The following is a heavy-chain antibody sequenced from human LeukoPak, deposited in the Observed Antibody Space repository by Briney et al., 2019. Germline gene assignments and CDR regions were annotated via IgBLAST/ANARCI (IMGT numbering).Heavy chain of an antibody. Sequence: GGSLRLSCEASGFPFSSYAMSWVRQAPGKGLEWVSVISGSGDSTYYADSVEGRCTSSRDNSKDALYLQMNSLRAEDTAVYYCGIRDTSDYYVFWGQGTLVTVSS. CDR1: GFPFSSYA. V-gene: IGHV3-23*01. J-gene: IGHJ4*02. CDR3: GIRDTSDYYVF. D-gene: IGHD3-22*01. CDR2: ISGSGDST.